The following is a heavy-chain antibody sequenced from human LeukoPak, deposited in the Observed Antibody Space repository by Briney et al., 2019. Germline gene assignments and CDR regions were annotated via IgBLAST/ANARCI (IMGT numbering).Heavy chain of an antibody. D-gene: IGHD5-18*01. CDR2: ISYDGSSK. CDR1: GFTFSSSG. Sequence: PGGSLRLSCAASGFTFSSSGMHWVRQAPGKGLEWVAVISYDGSSKDYADSVKGRFTISRDNSKNTLYLQMNSLRAEGTAIYYCAKDLRGYSYGSDYWGQGTLVTVSS. V-gene: IGHV3-30*18. J-gene: IGHJ4*02. CDR3: AKDLRGYSYGSDY.